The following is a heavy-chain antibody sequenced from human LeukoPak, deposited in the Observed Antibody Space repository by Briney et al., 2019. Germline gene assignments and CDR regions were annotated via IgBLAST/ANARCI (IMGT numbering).Heavy chain of an antibody. CDR3: ARVWSSFPYYFDY. CDR2: IYHSGST. D-gene: IGHD1-26*01. Sequence: SSETLSLTCAVSGGSITSGDYSWSWIRQPPGQGLEWIGYIYHSGSTYYNPSLKSRVTISVDRSKNQFSLKLSSVTAADTAVYYCARVWSSFPYYFDYWGQGTLVTVSS. CDR1: GGSITSGDYS. V-gene: IGHV4-30-2*01. J-gene: IGHJ4*02.